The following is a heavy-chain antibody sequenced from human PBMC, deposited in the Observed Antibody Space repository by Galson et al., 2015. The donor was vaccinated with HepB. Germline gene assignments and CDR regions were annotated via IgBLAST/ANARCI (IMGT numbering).Heavy chain of an antibody. V-gene: IGHV6-1*01. CDR2: AYYRAKWYN. D-gene: IGHD2-2*01. Sequence: CPISGDLVSSNSAALYWIMRSPSRRREWLGRAYYRAKWYNDYALSVRSRITISPDTSKNQFSLQLNSVTPEDTAVYYCARVAGTSCYSGMDVWGQGTTVTVSS. CDR3: ARVAGTSCYSGMDV. J-gene: IGHJ6*02. CDR1: GDLVSSNSAA.